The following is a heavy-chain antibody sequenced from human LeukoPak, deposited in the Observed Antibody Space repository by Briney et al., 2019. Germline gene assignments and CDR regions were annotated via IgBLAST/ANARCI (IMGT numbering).Heavy chain of an antibody. J-gene: IGHJ4*02. CDR3: AKYSPLGLITMIVVVITPYFDY. CDR1: GFTFSSYG. CDR2: ISGSGGST. Sequence: RSLRLSCAASGFTFSSYGMHWVRQAPGKGLEWVSAISGSGGSTYYADSVKGRFTISRDNSKNTLYLQMNSLRAEDTAVYCCAKYSPLGLITMIVVVITPYFDYWGQGTLVTVSS. V-gene: IGHV3-23*01. D-gene: IGHD3-22*01.